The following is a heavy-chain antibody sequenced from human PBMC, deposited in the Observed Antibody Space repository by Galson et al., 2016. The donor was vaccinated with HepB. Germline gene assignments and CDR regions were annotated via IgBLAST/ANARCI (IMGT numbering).Heavy chain of an antibody. D-gene: IGHD2-8*01. Sequence: SLRLSCAASGFTFSSYGMHWVRQAPGKGLEWVAVIWYDGSNKYYADSVKGRFTISRDNSKNTLYLQMNSLRAEDTAVYYCARRGRYCTNGVCYPRLDYWGQGTLVTVSS. CDR2: IWYDGSNK. J-gene: IGHJ4*02. CDR1: GFTFSSYG. CDR3: ARRGRYCTNGVCYPRLDY. V-gene: IGHV3-33*01.